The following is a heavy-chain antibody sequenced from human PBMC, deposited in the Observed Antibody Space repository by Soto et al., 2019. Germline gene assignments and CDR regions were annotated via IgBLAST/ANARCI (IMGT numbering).Heavy chain of an antibody. Sequence: QVQLVESGGGVVQPGRSLRLSCAASGFTFSSYGMHWVRQAPGKGLEWVAVILYDGSKKYYADSVKGRFTISRDNSKNALYLQMSSLRAEDTALYYCVKDGSSGWPYFDDMDVWGRGNTVTVSS. V-gene: IGHV3-30*18. CDR1: GFTFSSYG. CDR2: ILYDGSKK. J-gene: IGHJ6*02. D-gene: IGHD6-19*01. CDR3: VKDGSSGWPYFDDMDV.